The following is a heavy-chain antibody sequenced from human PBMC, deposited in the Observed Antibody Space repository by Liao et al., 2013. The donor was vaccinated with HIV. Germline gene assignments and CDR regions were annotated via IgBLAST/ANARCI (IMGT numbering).Heavy chain of an antibody. J-gene: IGHJ2*01. D-gene: IGHD3-16*02. V-gene: IGHV4-61*02. CDR3: ARILYDYVWGSYLAGTDAAYWYFDL. CDR2: IYISGST. Sequence: QVRLQESGPGLVKPSQTLSLTCTVSGDLIRRDNYYWTWIRQPAGKGLEWIGRIYISGSTNYNPSLKSRVTMSVDTSKNQFSLKLSSVTAADTAVYYCARILYDYVWGSYLAGTDAAYWYFDLWGRGTLVTVSS. CDR1: GDLIRRDNYY.